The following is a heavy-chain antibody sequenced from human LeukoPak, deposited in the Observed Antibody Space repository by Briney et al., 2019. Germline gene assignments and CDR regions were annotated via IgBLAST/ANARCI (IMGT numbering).Heavy chain of an antibody. J-gene: IGHJ4*02. Sequence: GGSLRLSCAASGFTFSSYAMSWVRQAPGKGLEWVSAISGSGGSTYYADSVKGRFTISRDNSKNTLCLQMNSLRAEDTAVYYCAKGYYYDSSGFLYFDYWGQGTLVTVSS. CDR3: AKGYYYDSSGFLYFDY. CDR2: ISGSGGST. V-gene: IGHV3-23*01. CDR1: GFTFSSYA. D-gene: IGHD3-22*01.